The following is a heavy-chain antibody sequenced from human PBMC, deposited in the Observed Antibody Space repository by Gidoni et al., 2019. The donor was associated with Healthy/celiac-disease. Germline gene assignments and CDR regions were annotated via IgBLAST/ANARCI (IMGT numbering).Heavy chain of an antibody. Sequence: QVQLVESGGGVVQPGRSLRLSCAASGFTFSSYGMHWVRQAPGKGLEWVAVIWYDGSNKYYADAVKGRFTISRDNSKNTLYLQMNSLRAEDTAVYYCARDGEGVVIDGAQNYGMDVWGQGTTVTVSS. CDR1: GFTFSSYG. CDR3: ARDGEGVVIDGAQNYGMDV. V-gene: IGHV3-33*01. CDR2: IWYDGSNK. D-gene: IGHD3-3*01. J-gene: IGHJ6*02.